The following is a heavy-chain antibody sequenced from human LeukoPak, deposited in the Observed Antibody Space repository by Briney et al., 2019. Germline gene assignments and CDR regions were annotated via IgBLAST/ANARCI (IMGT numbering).Heavy chain of an antibody. CDR2: IIPILGIA. Sequence: ASVKVSCKASGGTFSSYAISWVRQAPGQGLEWMGRIIPILGIANYAQKFQGRVTITADKSTSTAYMELSSLRSEDTAVYYCARESMEDIVVVPPPYFDYWGQGTLVTVSS. CDR3: ARESMEDIVVVPPPYFDY. V-gene: IGHV1-69*04. D-gene: IGHD2-2*01. J-gene: IGHJ4*02. CDR1: GGTFSSYA.